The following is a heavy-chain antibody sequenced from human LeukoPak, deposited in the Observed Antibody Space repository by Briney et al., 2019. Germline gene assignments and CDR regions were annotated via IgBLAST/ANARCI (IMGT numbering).Heavy chain of an antibody. V-gene: IGHV5-51*01. CDR3: ARRPLHSQNWLAP. CDR1: GDRFTSYW. Sequence: HGESLKISCKGYGDRFTSYWVAWVRRMPGKGLEWMGIIFPGDSDTRYSPSIQGQVTISADRSISTAYLQWSSLKASDTAIYYCARRPLHSQNWLAPWGQGTLVTVSS. J-gene: IGHJ5*02. CDR2: IFPGDSDT.